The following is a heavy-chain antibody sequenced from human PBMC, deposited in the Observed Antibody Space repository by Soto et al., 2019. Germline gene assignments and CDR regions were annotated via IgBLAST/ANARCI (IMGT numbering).Heavy chain of an antibody. CDR1: GGSISSYY. J-gene: IGHJ5*02. Sequence: QVQLQESGPGLLKPSETLSLTCTVSGGSISSYYWSWIRQPAGKGLEWIGRIYTSWSTNYNPSLKSRVTMSVDTSKNLFSLKLSSVTAADTAVYYCARELYSSSWYNWFDPWCQGTLVIVSS. CDR3: ARELYSSSWYNWFDP. V-gene: IGHV4-4*07. CDR2: IYTSWST. D-gene: IGHD6-13*01.